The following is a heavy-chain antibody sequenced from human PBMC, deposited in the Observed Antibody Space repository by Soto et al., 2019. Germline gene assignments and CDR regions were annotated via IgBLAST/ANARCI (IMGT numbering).Heavy chain of an antibody. CDR3: ARVDYDFWSGYYLYGMDV. Sequence: GASVKVSCKASGYTFSSYAMHWVRQAPGQRLEWMGWINAGNGNTKYSQKFQGRVTITRDTSASTAYMELSSLRSEDTAVYYCARVDYDFWSGYYLYGMDVWGQGTTVTVSS. CDR2: INAGNGNT. J-gene: IGHJ6*02. CDR1: GYTFSSYA. D-gene: IGHD3-3*01. V-gene: IGHV1-3*01.